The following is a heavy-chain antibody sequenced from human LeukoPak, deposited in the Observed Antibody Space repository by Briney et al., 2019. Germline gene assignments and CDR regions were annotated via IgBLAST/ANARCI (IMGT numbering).Heavy chain of an antibody. V-gene: IGHV4-59*01. CDR2: IYYSGST. CDR1: GGSISSYY. CDR3: AKTPYTSAWAIDY. J-gene: IGHJ4*02. D-gene: IGHD6-19*01. Sequence: SETLSLTCTVSGGSISSYYWSWIRQPPGKGLEWIGYIYYSGSTNYNPSLKSRVTISVDTSKNQVSLKLSSVTAADTAVYYCAKTPYTSAWAIDYWGQGTLVTVSS.